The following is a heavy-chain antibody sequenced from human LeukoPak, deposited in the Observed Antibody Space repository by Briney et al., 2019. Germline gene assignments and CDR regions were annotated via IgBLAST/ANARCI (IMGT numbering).Heavy chain of an antibody. Sequence: GGSLRLSCAASGFTFRSYGMHWVRQAPGKGLEWVAVIWYDGSNKYYADSVKGRFTVSRDNSKNTLYLQMNSLRAEDTAVYYCARDRIAVAGIFNYYYYGMDVWGQGTTVTVSS. CDR3: ARDRIAVAGIFNYYYYGMDV. D-gene: IGHD6-19*01. V-gene: IGHV3-33*01. J-gene: IGHJ6*02. CDR2: IWYDGSNK. CDR1: GFTFRSYG.